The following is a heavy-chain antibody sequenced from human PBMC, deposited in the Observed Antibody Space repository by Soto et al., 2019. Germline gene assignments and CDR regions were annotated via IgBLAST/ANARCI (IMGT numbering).Heavy chain of an antibody. CDR1: GGSISSYY. D-gene: IGHD3-9*01. V-gene: IGHV4-59*08. Sequence: SETLSLTCTVSGGSISSYYWSWIRQPPGKGLKWIGYIDYSGSTNYNPSLKSRVTISIDTSKNQFSLKLSSVTAADTAGYYCARRVRNYDILTGYYGDAFDIWGQGTMVTVSS. CDR3: ARRVRNYDILTGYYGDAFDI. CDR2: IDYSGST. J-gene: IGHJ3*02.